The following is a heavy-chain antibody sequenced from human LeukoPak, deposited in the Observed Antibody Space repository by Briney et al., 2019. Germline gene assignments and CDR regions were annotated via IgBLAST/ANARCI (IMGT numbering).Heavy chain of an antibody. J-gene: IGHJ4*02. CDR3: ARASFGAAAGTALDY. CDR2: INHSGST. V-gene: IGHV4-34*01. Sequence: GSLRLSCAASGFTFSSAWMTWVRQPPGKGLEWIGEINHSGSTNYNPSLKSRVTISVDTSKNQFSLKLSSVTAADTAVYYCARASFGAAAGTALDYWGQGTLVTVSS. D-gene: IGHD6-13*01. CDR1: GFTFSSAW.